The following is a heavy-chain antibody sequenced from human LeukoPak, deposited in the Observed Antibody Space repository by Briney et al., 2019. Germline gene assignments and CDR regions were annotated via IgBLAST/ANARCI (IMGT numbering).Heavy chain of an antibody. V-gene: IGHV3-64*01. Sequence: GGSLRLSCAASGFTFSSYAMHWVRQAPGKGLEYVSAISSNGGSTYYANSVKGRFTISRDNSKNTLYLQMGSLRAEDMAVYYCARGPRPWEPIMGYMVRGVPEYYFDYWGQGTLVTVSS. J-gene: IGHJ4*02. CDR1: GFTFSSYA. CDR3: ARGPRPWEPIMGYMVRGVPEYYFDY. D-gene: IGHD3-10*01. CDR2: ISSNGGST.